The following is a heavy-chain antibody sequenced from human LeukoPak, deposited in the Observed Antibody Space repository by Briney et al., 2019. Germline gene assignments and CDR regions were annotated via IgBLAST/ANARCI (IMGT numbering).Heavy chain of an antibody. CDR1: GGSVSSSQW. D-gene: IGHD6-13*01. Sequence: SGTLSLTCAVSGGSVSSSQWWSWVRQPPGKGLEWIGEIYHSGSTNSNPSLKSRVTLSVGKSKNQFSLKLTSVTAADTAVYYCARGWSYSWFNWGQGTLVTVSS. J-gene: IGHJ4*02. CDR3: ARGWSYSWFN. CDR2: IYHSGST. V-gene: IGHV4-4*02.